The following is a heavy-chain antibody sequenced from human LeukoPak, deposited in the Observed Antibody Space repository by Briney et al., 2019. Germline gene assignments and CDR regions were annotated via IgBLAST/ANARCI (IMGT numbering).Heavy chain of an antibody. CDR2: MNPNSGNT. CDR1: GYTFASYD. Sequence: GASVKVSCKASGYTFASYDINWVRQATGQGLEWMGWMNPNSGNTGYAQTFQGRVTMTRNTSISTAYMELSSLRSEDTAVYYCASYSSPPYYYYYGMDVWGQGTTVTVSS. J-gene: IGHJ6*02. V-gene: IGHV1-8*01. CDR3: ASYSSPPYYYYYGMDV. D-gene: IGHD6-13*01.